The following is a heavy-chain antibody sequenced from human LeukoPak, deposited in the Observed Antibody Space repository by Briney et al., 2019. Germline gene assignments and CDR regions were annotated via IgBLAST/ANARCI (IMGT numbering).Heavy chain of an antibody. J-gene: IGHJ4*02. CDR2: ISYDGSNK. D-gene: IGHD3-16*02. CDR1: GFTFSSYG. V-gene: IGHV3-30*18. CDR3: AKANPIMITFGGVIAL. Sequence: GGSLRLSCAASGFTFSSYGMHWVRQAPGKGLEWVAVISYDGSNKYYADSVKGRFTISRDNSKNTLYLQMNSLRAEDTAVYYCAKANPIMITFGGVIALWGQGTLVTVSS.